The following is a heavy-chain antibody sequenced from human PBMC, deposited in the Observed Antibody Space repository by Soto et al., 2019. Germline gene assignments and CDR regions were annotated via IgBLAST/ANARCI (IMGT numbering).Heavy chain of an antibody. CDR2: ISAYNGNT. J-gene: IGHJ5*02. CDR3: ARLPDCSSTSCYTWWFDP. D-gene: IGHD2-2*02. V-gene: IGHV1-18*04. Sequence: AAVKVSCKACGCTFTSYGISWVRQAPGQGLEWMGWISAYNGNTNYAQKLQGRVTMTTDTSTSTAYMELRSLRSDDTAVYYCARLPDCSSTSCYTWWFDPWGQGTLVTVS. CDR1: GCTFTSYG.